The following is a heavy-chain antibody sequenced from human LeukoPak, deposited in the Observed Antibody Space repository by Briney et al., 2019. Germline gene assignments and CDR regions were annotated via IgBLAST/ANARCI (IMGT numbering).Heavy chain of an antibody. CDR2: ISYDGSNK. CDR1: GFTFSSYA. D-gene: IGHD3-22*01. V-gene: IGHV3-30-3*01. CDR3: ATHYYDSSGYHSPDY. Sequence: GGSLRLSCAASGFTFSSYAMHWVRQAPGKGLEWVAVISYDGSNKYYVDSVKGRLTISRDNSKNTLYLQMNSLRAEDTALYYCATHYYDSSGYHSPDYWGQGTLVTVSS. J-gene: IGHJ4*02.